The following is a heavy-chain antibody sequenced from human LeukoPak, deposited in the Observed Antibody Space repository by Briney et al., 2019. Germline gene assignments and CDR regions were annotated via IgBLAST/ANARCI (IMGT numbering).Heavy chain of an antibody. CDR2: IIPIFGTA. Sequence: SVKLSCKASGGTFSSYAISWVRHAPGQGLEWMGGIIPIFGTANYAQKFQGRVTITADESTSTAYMELSSLRSEDTAVYYCASYDTLYYGDYVGRAFDIWGQGTMVTVSS. V-gene: IGHV1-69*01. D-gene: IGHD4-17*01. CDR1: GGTFSSYA. J-gene: IGHJ3*02. CDR3: ASYDTLYYGDYVGRAFDI.